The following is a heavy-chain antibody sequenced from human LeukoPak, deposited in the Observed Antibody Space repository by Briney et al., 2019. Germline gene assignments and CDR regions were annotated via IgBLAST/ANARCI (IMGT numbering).Heavy chain of an antibody. J-gene: IGHJ4*02. Sequence: PGGSQRLSCAASRFTLSSYSMNCVPQAPGKGLEGLTSINSSSSYIYYADSEKGRFTISRDNAKNSLYLQMNSLRAEDTAVYYCARGWFGELLSIDYWGQGTLVTVSS. CDR1: RFTLSSYS. D-gene: IGHD3-10*01. CDR2: INSSSSYI. V-gene: IGHV3-21*01. CDR3: ARGWFGELLSIDY.